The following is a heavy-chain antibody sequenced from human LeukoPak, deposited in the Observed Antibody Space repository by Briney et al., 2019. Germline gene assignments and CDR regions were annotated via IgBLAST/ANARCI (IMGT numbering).Heavy chain of an antibody. V-gene: IGHV3-7*01. CDR1: GFTFSSYA. J-gene: IGHJ4*02. CDR3: ARGIVGATYFDY. D-gene: IGHD1-26*01. Sequence: GGSLRLSCAASGFTFSSYAMSWVRQAPGEGLEWVANIKQDGSEKYYVDSVKGRFTIPRDNAKNSLYLQMNSLRAEDTAVYYCARGIVGATYFDYWGQGTLVTVSS. CDR2: IKQDGSEK.